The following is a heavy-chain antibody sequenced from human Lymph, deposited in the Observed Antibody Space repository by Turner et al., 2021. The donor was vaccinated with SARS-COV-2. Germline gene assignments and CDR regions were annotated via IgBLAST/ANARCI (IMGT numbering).Heavy chain of an antibody. V-gene: IGHV1-69*01. Sequence: QVQLVQSGAEVKKPGSSVKVSCKASGGTFSSYAINWVRQALGQGLEGMRGSIPIFGTANYAQQFQGRLTITADESTSTVYMVLSSLRSEYTAVYYCARAEFHIVVVPVASRYYYGMDVWGQGTTVTVSS. J-gene: IGHJ6*02. CDR3: ARAEFHIVVVPVASRYYYGMDV. CDR2: SIPIFGTA. CDR1: GGTFSSYA. D-gene: IGHD2-2*01.